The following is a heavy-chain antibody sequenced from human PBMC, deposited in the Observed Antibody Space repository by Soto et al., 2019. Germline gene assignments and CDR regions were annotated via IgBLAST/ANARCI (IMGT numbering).Heavy chain of an antibody. CDR3: AKDRGFVVVRAAIYY. CDR1: GISFSSYG. Sequence: GGSLRLSCAASGISFSSYGMHWVRQAPGKGLEWVALVWYDGKDKYYADSVKGRFTISRDNSKNTLYLQMNNLRGEDTAVYYCAKDRGFVVVRAAIYYWGQGTLVTVSS. V-gene: IGHV3-33*06. CDR2: VWYDGKDK. D-gene: IGHD2-2*01. J-gene: IGHJ4*02.